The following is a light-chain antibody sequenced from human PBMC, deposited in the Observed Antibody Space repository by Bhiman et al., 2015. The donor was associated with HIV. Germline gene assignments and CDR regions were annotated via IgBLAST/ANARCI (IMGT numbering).Light chain of an antibody. CDR3: QSSDSSGTYEV. CDR2: KDS. J-gene: IGLJ3*02. V-gene: IGLV3-25*03. CDR1: ALPKQD. Sequence: SYELTQPPSVSVSPGQTARITCSGDALPKQDAYWYQQKPGQAPVLVIYKDSERPSGIPERFSGSSSGTTVTLTISGVQAEDEADYYCQSSDSSGTYEVFGGGTKPDRP.